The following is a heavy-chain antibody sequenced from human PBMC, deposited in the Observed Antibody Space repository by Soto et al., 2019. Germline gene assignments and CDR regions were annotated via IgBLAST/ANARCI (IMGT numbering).Heavy chain of an antibody. D-gene: IGHD2-2*01. CDR1: GGSISSYY. CDR2: IYYSGST. CDR3: AREVVEAFDI. J-gene: IGHJ3*02. V-gene: IGHV4-59*01. Sequence: SETLSLTCTVSGGSISSYYWSWIRQPPGKGLEWIGYIYYSGSTNYNPSLKSRVTISVDTSKNQFSLKLSSVTAADTAVYYCAREVVEAFDIWGQGTMVTVSS.